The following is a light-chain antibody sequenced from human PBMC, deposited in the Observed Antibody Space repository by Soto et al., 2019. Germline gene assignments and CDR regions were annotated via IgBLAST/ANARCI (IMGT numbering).Light chain of an antibody. V-gene: IGKV3-20*01. CDR1: QSISDT. CDR3: QQYGSSWT. CDR2: SAS. Sequence: EIVMTQSPATLSVSPGGRATLSCRASQSISDTLAWYQQKPGQAPRLLIYSASRGATGIPVRFSGSGSGTDFTLTISRLGPEDFAVYYCQQYGSSWTFGQGTKVDIK. J-gene: IGKJ1*01.